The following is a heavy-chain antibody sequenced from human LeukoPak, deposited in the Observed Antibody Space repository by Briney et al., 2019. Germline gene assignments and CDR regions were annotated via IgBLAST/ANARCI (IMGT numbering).Heavy chain of an antibody. V-gene: IGHV4-59*01. Sequence: PSETLSLTCTVSGGSISSYYWSWIRQPPGKELEWIGYIHYSGSTNYNPSLKSRVTISVATSKNQFSLKLSSVTAADTAVYFCARDPSSYYYGMDVWGQGTTVTVSS. CDR2: IHYSGST. D-gene: IGHD6-6*01. CDR1: GGSISSYY. J-gene: IGHJ6*02. CDR3: ARDPSSYYYGMDV.